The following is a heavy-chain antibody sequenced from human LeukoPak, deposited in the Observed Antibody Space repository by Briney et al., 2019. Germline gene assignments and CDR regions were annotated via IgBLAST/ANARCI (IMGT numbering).Heavy chain of an antibody. CDR3: ARPRRDGYNRWFDP. V-gene: IGHV1-2*02. CDR2: INPNSGGT. Sequence: GASVKVSCKASGYTFTGYYMHWVRQAPGQGLEWMGWINPNSGGTNYAQKFQGRVTMTRDTSISTAYMELSRLRSDDTAVYYCARPRRDGYNRWFDPWGQGTLVTVSS. D-gene: IGHD5-24*01. J-gene: IGHJ5*02. CDR1: GYTFTGYY.